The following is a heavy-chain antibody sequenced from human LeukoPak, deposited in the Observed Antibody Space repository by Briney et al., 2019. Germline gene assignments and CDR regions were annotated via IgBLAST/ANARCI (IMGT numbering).Heavy chain of an antibody. D-gene: IGHD2-2*01. CDR3: AKALYPRPYCSSTSCYIGAFDY. Sequence: QAGGSLRLSCAASGFTFSSYWMSWVRQAPGKGLEWVANIKQDGSEKYYVDSVKGRFTISRDNAKNSLYLQMNSLRAEDMALYYCAKALYPRPYCSSTSCYIGAFDYWGQGTLVTVSS. CDR1: GFTFSSYW. CDR2: IKQDGSEK. J-gene: IGHJ4*02. V-gene: IGHV3-7*03.